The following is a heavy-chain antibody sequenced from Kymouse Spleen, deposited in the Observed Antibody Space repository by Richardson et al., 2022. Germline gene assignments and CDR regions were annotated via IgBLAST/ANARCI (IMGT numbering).Heavy chain of an antibody. D-gene: IGHD3-10*01. V-gene: IGHV3-33*01. Sequence: QVQLVESGGGVVQPGRSLRLSCAASGFTFSSYGMHWVRQAPGKGLEWVAVIWYDGSNKYYADSVKGRFTISRDNSKNTLYLQMNSLRAEDTAVYYCARWYYGSGSYYNVPYYYYYGMDVWGQGTTVTVSS. CDR2: IWYDGSNK. J-gene: IGHJ6*02. CDR1: GFTFSSYG. CDR3: ARWYYGSGSYYNVPYYYYYGMDV.